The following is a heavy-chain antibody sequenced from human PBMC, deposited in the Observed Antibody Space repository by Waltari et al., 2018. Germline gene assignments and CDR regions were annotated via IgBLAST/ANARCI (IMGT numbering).Heavy chain of an antibody. CDR3: AKDSGSGSYFKS. V-gene: IGHV3-30*02. D-gene: IGHD3-10*01. Sequence: QVQLVESGGGVVQPGGSLRLSCAASGFTFSSYGMHWVRQAPGKGLEWVAFIRYDGSNKYYADAVNGRFTISRDNSKNTLYLQMNSLRAEDTAVYYCAKDSGSGSYFKSWGQGTLVTVSS. CDR2: IRYDGSNK. CDR1: GFTFSSYG. J-gene: IGHJ4*02.